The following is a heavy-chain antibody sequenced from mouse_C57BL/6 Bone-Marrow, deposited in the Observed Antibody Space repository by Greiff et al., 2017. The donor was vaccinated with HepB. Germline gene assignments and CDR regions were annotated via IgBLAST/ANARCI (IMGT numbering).Heavy chain of an antibody. CDR2: ISSGGDYI. Sequence: EVKLQESGEGLVKPGGSLKLSCAASGFTFSSYAMSWVRQTPEQRLEWVAYISSGGDYIYYADTVKGRFTISRDNARNTLYLQMSSLKSEDTAMYYCTRELGYWYFDVWGTGTTVTVSS. D-gene: IGHD4-1*01. CDR1: GFTFSSYA. V-gene: IGHV5-9-1*02. CDR3: TRELGYWYFDV. J-gene: IGHJ1*03.